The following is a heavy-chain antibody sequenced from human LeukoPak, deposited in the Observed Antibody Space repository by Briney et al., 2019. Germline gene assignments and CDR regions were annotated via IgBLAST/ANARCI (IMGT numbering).Heavy chain of an antibody. CDR3: ARENSTTVTLEPFDY. J-gene: IGHJ4*02. CDR2: IYTSGNT. D-gene: IGHD4-11*01. V-gene: IGHV4-4*07. Sequence: SETLSLTCTVSGASVSSYSWSWIRQPAGKGLEWIGRIYTSGNTNYNPSLKSRVTMSLDTSKNQFSLKLSSVTAADTAVYYCARENSTTVTLEPFDYWGQGTLVTVSS. CDR1: GASVSSYS.